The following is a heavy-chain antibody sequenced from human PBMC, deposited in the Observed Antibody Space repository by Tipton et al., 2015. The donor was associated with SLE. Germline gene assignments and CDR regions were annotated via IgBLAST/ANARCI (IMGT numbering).Heavy chain of an antibody. J-gene: IGHJ6*03. D-gene: IGHD5-12*01. V-gene: IGHV4-39*07. Sequence: TLSLTCTVSGGSISSSDYFWGWIRQPPGKGLEWIGNIFYSGGTYCNPSLKSRVTISVDTSKNQFSLKLSSVTAADTAVYYCARAGLATSYYYYMDVWGKGTTVTVSS. CDR1: GGSISSSDYF. CDR3: ARAGLATSYYYYMDV. CDR2: IFYSGGT.